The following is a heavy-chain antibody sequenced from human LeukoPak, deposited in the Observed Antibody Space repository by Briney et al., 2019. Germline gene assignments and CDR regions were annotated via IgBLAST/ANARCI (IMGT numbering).Heavy chain of an antibody. Sequence: SETLFLTCTVSGGSISSYYWSWIRQPPGKGLEWIGYIYYSGSTNYNPSLKSRVTISVDTSKNQFSLKLSSVTAADTAVYYCASDDSGSYYYWGQGTLVTVSS. CDR2: IYYSGST. CDR3: ASDDSGSYYY. V-gene: IGHV4-59*08. CDR1: GGSISSYY. D-gene: IGHD1-26*01. J-gene: IGHJ4*02.